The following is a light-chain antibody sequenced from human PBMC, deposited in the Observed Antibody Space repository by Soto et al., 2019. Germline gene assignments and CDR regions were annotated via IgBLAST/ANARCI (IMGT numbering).Light chain of an antibody. CDR1: QGVSSYY. CDR2: AAS. Sequence: EIVLTQSPGTLSLFAGERATLSCRTTQGVSSYYLAWYQQKPGQAPRLLIYAASSRATGIPDRLSWGYSRTDHTLTLSYVEPEELVLYYCHQRQSWPRTFGQGTKMDI. CDR3: HQRQSWPRT. J-gene: IGKJ1*01. V-gene: IGKV3D-20*02.